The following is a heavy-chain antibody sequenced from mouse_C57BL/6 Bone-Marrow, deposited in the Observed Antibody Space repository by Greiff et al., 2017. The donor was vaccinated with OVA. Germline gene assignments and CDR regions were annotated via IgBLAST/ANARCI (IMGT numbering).Heavy chain of an antibody. Sequence: EVKVVESGGDLVKPGGSLKLSCAASGFTFSSYGMSWVRQTPDKRLEWVATISSGGSYTYYPDSVKGRFTISRDNAKNTLYLQMSSLKSEDTAMYYCARPLTAWFAYWGQGTLVTVSA. D-gene: IGHD4-1*01. V-gene: IGHV5-6*01. J-gene: IGHJ3*01. CDR2: ISSGGSYT. CDR1: GFTFSSYG. CDR3: ARPLTAWFAY.